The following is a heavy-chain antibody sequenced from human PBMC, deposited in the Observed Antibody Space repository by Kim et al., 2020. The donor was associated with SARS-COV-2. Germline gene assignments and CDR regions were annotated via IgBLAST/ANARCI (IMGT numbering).Heavy chain of an antibody. J-gene: IGHJ6*02. Sequence: ISGSGGSTYYADSVKGRFTISRDNSKNTLYLQMNSLRAEDTAVYYCAVGVWGQRTTVTVSS. CDR2: ISGSGGST. V-gene: IGHV3-23*01. D-gene: IGHD1-26*01. CDR3: AVGV.